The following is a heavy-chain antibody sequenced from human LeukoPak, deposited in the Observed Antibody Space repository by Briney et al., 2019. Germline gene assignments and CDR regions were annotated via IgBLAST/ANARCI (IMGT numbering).Heavy chain of an antibody. V-gene: IGHV4-61*02. CDR3: ARGAPAIYDY. J-gene: IGHJ4*02. Sequence: PSQTLSLTCTVSGGSISSGSYYWSWMRQPAGKGLEWIGRIYTSGSTNYNPSLKSRVTISVDTSKNQFSLKLSSVTAADTAVYYCARGAPAIYDYWGQGTLVTVSS. D-gene: IGHD6-13*01. CDR1: GGSISSGSYY. CDR2: IYTSGST.